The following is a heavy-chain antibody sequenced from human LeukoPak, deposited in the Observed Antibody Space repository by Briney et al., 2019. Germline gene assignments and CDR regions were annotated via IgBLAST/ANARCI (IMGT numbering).Heavy chain of an antibody. CDR1: GYTFTSYG. J-gene: IGHJ4*02. Sequence: ASVKVSCKASGYTFTSYGISWVRQAPGQGLEWMGWISAYNGNTNYAQKLQGRVTMTTDTSTSTAYMELRSLRSDDTAVYYCARRPMNYYDSSGYYADEGYWGQGTLVTVFS. CDR3: ARRPMNYYDSSGYYADEGY. D-gene: IGHD3-22*01. CDR2: ISAYNGNT. V-gene: IGHV1-18*01.